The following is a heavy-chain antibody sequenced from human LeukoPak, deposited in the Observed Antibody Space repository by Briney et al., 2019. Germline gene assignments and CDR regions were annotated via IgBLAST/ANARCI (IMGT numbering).Heavy chain of an antibody. CDR1: GGSISSSSYY. J-gene: IGHJ4*02. Sequence: ETLSLTCTVSGGSISSSSYYWGWIRQPPGKGLEWIGNIYYSGSNYYNPSLKSRVTISLDTSKNQFSLKLNSVTAADTAVYYCARDSGTLLNSFDYWGQGTLVTVSS. CDR3: ARDSGTLLNSFDY. V-gene: IGHV4-39*07. CDR2: IYYSGSN. D-gene: IGHD6-13*01.